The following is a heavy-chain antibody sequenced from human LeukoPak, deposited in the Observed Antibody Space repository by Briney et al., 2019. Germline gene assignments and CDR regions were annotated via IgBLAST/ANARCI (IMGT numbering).Heavy chain of an antibody. CDR2: ISYDGSNK. Sequence: GGSLRLSCAASGFTFSSYAMHWVRQAPGKGLEWVAVISYDGSNKYYADPVKGRFTISRDNSKNTLYLQMNSLRAEDTAVYYCARDGYNFAFDIWGQGTMVTVSS. J-gene: IGHJ3*02. CDR3: ARDGYNFAFDI. CDR1: GFTFSSYA. D-gene: IGHD5-24*01. V-gene: IGHV3-30*04.